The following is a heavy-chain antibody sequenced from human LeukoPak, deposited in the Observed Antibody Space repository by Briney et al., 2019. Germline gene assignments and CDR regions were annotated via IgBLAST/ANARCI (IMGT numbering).Heavy chain of an antibody. CDR1: GFTFSSYA. CDR2: ISGSAATT. Sequence: GGSLRLSCAASGFTFSSYAMSWVRQAPGKGLEWASGISGSAATTYYADSAKGRFAISRDNSKNRLYLQMNSLRVEDTAVYYCAKSVGIIRRGAFDIWGQGTMVTVSS. D-gene: IGHD3-10*01. CDR3: AKSVGIIRRGAFDI. V-gene: IGHV3-23*01. J-gene: IGHJ3*02.